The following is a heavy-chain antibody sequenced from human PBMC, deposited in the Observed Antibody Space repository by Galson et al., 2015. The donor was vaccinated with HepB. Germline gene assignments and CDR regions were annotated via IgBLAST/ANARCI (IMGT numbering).Heavy chain of an antibody. Sequence: SVKVSCKASGYTFTSYGISWVRQAPGQGLEWMGWISAYNGNTNYAQKLQGRVTMTTDTSTSTAYMELRSLRSDDTAVYYCGRSIAVAQVYYYYGMDVWGQGTTVTVSS. V-gene: IGHV1-18*04. J-gene: IGHJ6*02. CDR1: GYTFTSYG. CDR2: ISAYNGNT. D-gene: IGHD6-19*01. CDR3: GRSIAVAQVYYYYGMDV.